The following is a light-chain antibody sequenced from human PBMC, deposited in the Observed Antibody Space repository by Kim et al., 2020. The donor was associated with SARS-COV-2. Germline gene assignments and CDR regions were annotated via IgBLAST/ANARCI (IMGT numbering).Light chain of an antibody. V-gene: IGKV3-20*01. Sequence: VLTQSPDTLSLSPGDRATLSCRASQSIDSSFLAWYQQKPGQAPTLLIYDSSTTATGIADRFTGSGSETDFTLTISRLEPEDFALYFCQYFGGSSYTFGQGTKLEI. CDR2: DSS. CDR1: QSIDSSF. CDR3: QYFGGSSYT. J-gene: IGKJ2*01.